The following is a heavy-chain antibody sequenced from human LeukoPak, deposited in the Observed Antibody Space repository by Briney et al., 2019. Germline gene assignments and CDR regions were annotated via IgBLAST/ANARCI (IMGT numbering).Heavy chain of an antibody. J-gene: IGHJ4*02. D-gene: IGHD1-26*01. CDR2: IRYDGSNK. CDR1: GFTFSNYG. CDR3: ARDLSSGSYSSSD. V-gene: IGHV3-30*02. Sequence: GGSLRLSCAASGFTFSNYGMHWVRQAPGKGLEWVTFIRYDGSNKYYADSVKGRFTISRDNSKNTLYLQMNSLRAEDTALYYCARDLSSGSYSSSDWGQGTLVTVSS.